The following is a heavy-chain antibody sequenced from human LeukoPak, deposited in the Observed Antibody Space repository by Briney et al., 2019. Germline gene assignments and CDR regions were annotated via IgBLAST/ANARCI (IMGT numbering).Heavy chain of an antibody. CDR3: ARTYYYGSGSSDY. D-gene: IGHD3-10*01. Sequence: PGGSLRLSCAASGFTFSSYAMHWVRQAPGKGLEYVSAISSNGGNTYYANSVKGRFTISRDNSKNTLYLQMCSLRAEDMGVYYCARTYYYGSGSSDYWGQGTLVTVSS. V-gene: IGHV3-64*01. J-gene: IGHJ4*02. CDR2: ISSNGGNT. CDR1: GFTFSSYA.